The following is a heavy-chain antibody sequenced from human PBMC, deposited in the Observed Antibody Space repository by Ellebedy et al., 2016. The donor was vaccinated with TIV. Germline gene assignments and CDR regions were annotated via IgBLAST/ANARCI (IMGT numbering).Heavy chain of an antibody. CDR2: INPSGGST. CDR3: ARERREITIFGVVIPHFDY. Sequence: ASVKVSXXASGYTFTSYYMHWVRQAPGQGLEWMGIINPSGGSTSYAQKFQGRVTMTRNTSISTAYMELSSLRSEDTAVYYCARERREITIFGVVIPHFDYWGQGTLVTVSS. CDR1: GYTFTSYY. J-gene: IGHJ4*02. D-gene: IGHD3-3*01. V-gene: IGHV1-46*01.